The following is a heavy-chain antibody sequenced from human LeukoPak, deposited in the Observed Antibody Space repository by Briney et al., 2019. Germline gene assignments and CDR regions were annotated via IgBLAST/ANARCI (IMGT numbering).Heavy chain of an antibody. CDR3: ARDDIRYDAFDI. CDR2: ISSSSSTI. CDR1: GFAFSSYW. V-gene: IGHV3-48*01. D-gene: IGHD4-17*01. Sequence: GGSLRLSCAASGFAFSSYWMNWVRQAPGKGLEWVSYISSSSSTIYYADSVKGRFTISRDNAKNSLYLQMNSLRAEDTAVYYCARDDIRYDAFDIWGQGTMVTVPS. J-gene: IGHJ3*02.